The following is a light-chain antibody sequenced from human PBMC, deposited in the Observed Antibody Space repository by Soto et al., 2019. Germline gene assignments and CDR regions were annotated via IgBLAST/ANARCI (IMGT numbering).Light chain of an antibody. V-gene: IGLV1-44*01. CDR2: STN. CDR1: SSNIGSYP. CDR3: AAWDDSLNRRV. Sequence: QSVLTQPPSASGTPGQRVTISCSGSSSNIGSYPVNWYQQLPGTAPKLLIYSTNQRPSGVPDRFSGSKSGTSASLAISGLQSEDEADYYCAAWDDSLNRRVIGGGTKLTVL. J-gene: IGLJ3*02.